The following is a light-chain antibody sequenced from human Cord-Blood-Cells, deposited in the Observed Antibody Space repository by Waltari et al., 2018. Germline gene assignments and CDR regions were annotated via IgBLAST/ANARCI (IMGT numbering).Light chain of an antibody. V-gene: IGKV3-20*01. Sequence: EIVLTQSPGTLSLSPGERATLSCRASQSVGSSYLAWYQQKPGQAPRLLIYGASSRATSIPDRFSGSGSWTEFTLTISRLEPEDYAVYYCQQYGSSPPHTFGQGTKLEIK. J-gene: IGKJ2*01. CDR2: GAS. CDR1: QSVGSSY. CDR3: QQYGSSPPHT.